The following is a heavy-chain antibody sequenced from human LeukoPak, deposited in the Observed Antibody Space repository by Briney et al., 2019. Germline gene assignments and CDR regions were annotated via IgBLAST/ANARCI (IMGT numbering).Heavy chain of an antibody. CDR3: ARVTPDAFDI. CDR1: GFTFSSYG. CDR2: IRYDGSNK. Sequence: GGSLRLSCAASGFTFSSYGMHWVRQAPGKGLEWVAFIRYDGSNKYYADSVKGRFTISRDNSKNTLYLQMNSLRAEDTAVYYCARVTPDAFDIWGQGTMVTVSS. J-gene: IGHJ3*02. V-gene: IGHV3-30*02.